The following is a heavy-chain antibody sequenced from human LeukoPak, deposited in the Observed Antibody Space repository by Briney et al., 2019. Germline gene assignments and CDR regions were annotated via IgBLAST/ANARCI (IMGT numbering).Heavy chain of an antibody. V-gene: IGHV4-39*07. CDR1: GGSISSSIYY. CDR2: VFYNGAT. Sequence: SETLSLTCIVSGGSISSSIYYWAWVRQPPGKGLEWIGTVFYNGATQYSPSLRSRVTISIDTSTNQFSLKLTSVTAADTALYYCARDSGIRDYSPYYYYYYYMDVWGKGTTVTVSS. D-gene: IGHD4-11*01. J-gene: IGHJ6*03. CDR3: ARDSGIRDYSPYYYYYYYMDV.